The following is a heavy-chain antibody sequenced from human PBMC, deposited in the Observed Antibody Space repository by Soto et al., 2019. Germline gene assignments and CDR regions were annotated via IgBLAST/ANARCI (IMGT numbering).Heavy chain of an antibody. D-gene: IGHD2-21*02. CDR1: GFTVSSNY. V-gene: IGHV3-53*01. J-gene: IGHJ4*02. CDR3: ATSPLAYCGGDCYPLDY. Sequence: GGSLRLSWAASGFTVSSNYMSWVRQAPGKGLEWVSVIYSGGSTYYADSVKGRFTISRDNSKNTLYLQMNSLRAEDTAVYYCATSPLAYCGGDCYPLDYWGQGTLVTVSS. CDR2: IYSGGST.